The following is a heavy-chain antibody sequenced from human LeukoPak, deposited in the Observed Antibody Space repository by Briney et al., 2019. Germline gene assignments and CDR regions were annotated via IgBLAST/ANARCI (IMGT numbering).Heavy chain of an antibody. CDR1: GASVASYS. V-gene: IGHV4-59*02. CDR3: ASLGESSSGWYNS. D-gene: IGHD6-19*01. J-gene: IGHJ4*02. Sequence: SETLSLTCTVSGASVASYSWSWIRQPPGKGLEWIGYIYNSGSTNYNPSLKSRVTISVDTSKNQFSLKLSSVTAADTAVYYCASLGESSSGWYNSWGRGTLVTVSS. CDR2: IYNSGST.